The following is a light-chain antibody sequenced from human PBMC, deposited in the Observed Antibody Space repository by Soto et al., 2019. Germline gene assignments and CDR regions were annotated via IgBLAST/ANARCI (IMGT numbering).Light chain of an antibody. CDR1: QGIRND. Sequence: DIQMTQSPASLSASLGDRVTITCRASQGIRNDLGWYQQKPGNAPKRLIYAASSLQSWVPSRFSGSGSGTDFTLTISSLQPEDFANYFCQQSYSTHPWTFGQGTKVDIK. V-gene: IGKV1-39*01. CDR3: QQSYSTHPWT. J-gene: IGKJ1*01. CDR2: AAS.